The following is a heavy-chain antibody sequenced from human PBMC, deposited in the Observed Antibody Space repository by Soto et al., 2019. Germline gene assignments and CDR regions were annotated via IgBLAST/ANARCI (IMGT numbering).Heavy chain of an antibody. Sequence: QLQLQESGPGLVKPSETLSLTCTVSGGSISSSSYYWGWIRQPPGKGLEWIGSIYYSGSTYYNPSLTSRVTISADTSKNQFSLKQISVTAADAAVYYFARHASGYNWNYEYWGQGTLVTVSS. V-gene: IGHV4-39*01. CDR1: GGSISSSSYY. CDR2: IYYSGST. J-gene: IGHJ4*02. D-gene: IGHD1-7*01. CDR3: ARHASGYNWNYEY.